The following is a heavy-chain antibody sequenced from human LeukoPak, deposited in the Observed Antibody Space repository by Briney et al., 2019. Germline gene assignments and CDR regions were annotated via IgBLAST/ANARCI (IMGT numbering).Heavy chain of an antibody. J-gene: IGHJ4*02. D-gene: IGHD4-17*01. CDR3: ARVTLYGALGGYFDY. CDR1: GFTFSSYA. CDR2: ISYDGSNK. V-gene: IGHV3-30-3*01. Sequence: QSGGSLRLPCAASGFTFSSYAMHWVRQAPGKGLEWVAVISYDGSNKYYADSVKGRFTISRDNSKNTLYLQMNSLRVEDTAVYYCARVTLYGALGGYFDYWGQGTLVTVSS.